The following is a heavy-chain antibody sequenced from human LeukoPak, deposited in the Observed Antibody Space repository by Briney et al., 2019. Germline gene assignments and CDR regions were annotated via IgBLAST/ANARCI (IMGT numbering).Heavy chain of an antibody. D-gene: IGHD3-22*01. Sequence: ASVKVSCKASGYTFTSYGIIWVRQAPGQGLEWMGWISAYNGNTNYAQKLQGRVTMTTDTSTSTAYMELRSLRSDDTAVYYCARDVYDSSGYLFWFDPWGQGTLVTVSS. J-gene: IGHJ5*02. V-gene: IGHV1-18*01. CDR3: ARDVYDSSGYLFWFDP. CDR1: GYTFTSYG. CDR2: ISAYNGNT.